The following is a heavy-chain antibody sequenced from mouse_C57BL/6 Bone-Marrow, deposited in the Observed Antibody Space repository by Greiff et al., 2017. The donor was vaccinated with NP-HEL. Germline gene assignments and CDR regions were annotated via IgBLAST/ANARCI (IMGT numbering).Heavy chain of an antibody. V-gene: IGHV1-66*01. D-gene: IGHD2-5*01. J-gene: IGHJ2*01. CDR1: GYSFTSYY. Sequence: QVQLQQSGPELVKPGASVKISCKASGYSFTSYYIHWVKQRPGQGLEWIGWIYPGSGNTKYNEKFKGKATLTADTSSGTAYMQLSSLTSEDSAVYYCARQKAYYSNFYFDYWGQGTTLTVSS. CDR2: IYPGSGNT. CDR3: ARQKAYYSNFYFDY.